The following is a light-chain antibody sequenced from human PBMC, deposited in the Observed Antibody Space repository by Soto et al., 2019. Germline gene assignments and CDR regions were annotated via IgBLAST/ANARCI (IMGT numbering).Light chain of an antibody. CDR3: QQLHT. V-gene: IGKV1-9*01. CDR2: AAS. J-gene: IGKJ4*01. Sequence: DIQLTQSPSFLSASVGDRVTITCRASQGISSYLAWYQQKPGKAPKLLIYAASTLQSGVPSRFSGSGSGTEFTLTIISLQPEDFATYYCQQLHTFGGGTKVEIK. CDR1: QGISSY.